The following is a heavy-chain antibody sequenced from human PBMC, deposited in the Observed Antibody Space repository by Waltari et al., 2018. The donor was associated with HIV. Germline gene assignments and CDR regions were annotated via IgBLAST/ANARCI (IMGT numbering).Heavy chain of an antibody. J-gene: IGHJ3*02. CDR3: ARASSPRYGFDI. CDR2: IYHSGST. V-gene: IGHV4-4*02. Sequence: QVHLQESGPGLVKPSGTLSLTCAVSGGSISSSNWWSWVRQPPGKGLEWIGEIYHSGSTNYNTSRKSRDTISEDKSKNQFALKLSSVTAADTAVYYCARASSPRYGFDIWGQGTMVTVSS. CDR1: GGSISSSNW. D-gene: IGHD2-2*01.